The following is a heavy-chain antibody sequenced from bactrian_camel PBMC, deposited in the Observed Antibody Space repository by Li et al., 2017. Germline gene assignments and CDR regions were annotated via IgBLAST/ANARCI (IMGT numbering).Heavy chain of an antibody. D-gene: IGHD1*01. J-gene: IGHJ6*01. CDR3: RLLGY. CDR1: GYTRGYYC. V-gene: IGHV3S10*01. CDR2: LDSDGST. Sequence: DVQLVESGGASVQAGGSLRLSCAASGYTRGYYCMAWFRQAPGKEREGVAGLDSDGSTNYADSVKGRFTTSRDNADDMVYLQMNSLKPEDTAMYYCRLLGYWGQGTQVTVS.